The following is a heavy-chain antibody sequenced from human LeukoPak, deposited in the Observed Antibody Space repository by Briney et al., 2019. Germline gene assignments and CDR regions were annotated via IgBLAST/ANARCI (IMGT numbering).Heavy chain of an antibody. CDR2: IIGSSGTT. Sequence: GGSLRLSCVASGFSFNNYAMNWVRQAPGKGLEWVSLIIGSSGTTFYADSVKGRFTISRDKSKSTLYLQMNSLRAEDTAVYYCAKGAYDYIEIAYFDYWGQGSLVTLSS. CDR1: GFSFNNYA. D-gene: IGHD5-12*01. V-gene: IGHV3-23*01. J-gene: IGHJ4*02. CDR3: AKGAYDYIEIAYFDY.